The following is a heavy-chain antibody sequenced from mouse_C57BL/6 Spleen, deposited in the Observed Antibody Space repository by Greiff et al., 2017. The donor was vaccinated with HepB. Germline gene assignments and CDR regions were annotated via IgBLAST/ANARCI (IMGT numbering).Heavy chain of an antibody. CDR2: IYPGDGDT. CDR3: ARMDYDYDWFAY. J-gene: IGHJ3*01. D-gene: IGHD2-4*01. Sequence: QVKLQQSGAELVKPGASVKISCKASGYAFSGYWMNWVKQRPGKGLEWIGQIYPGDGDTNYNGKFKGKATLTADKSSSTAYMQLSSLTSEDSAVYFCARMDYDYDWFAYWGQGTLVTVSA. CDR1: GYAFSGYW. V-gene: IGHV1-80*01.